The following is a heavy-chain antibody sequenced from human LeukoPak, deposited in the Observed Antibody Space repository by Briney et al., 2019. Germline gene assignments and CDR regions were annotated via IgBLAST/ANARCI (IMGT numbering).Heavy chain of an antibody. CDR2: IYYSGST. D-gene: IGHD6-13*01. J-gene: IGHJ6*02. CDR1: GGSISNYY. Sequence: SETLSLTCTVSGGSISNYYWSWIRQPPGKGLEWIGYIYYSGSTYYNPSLGSRVTISLDTSKNRFSLKLSSVTAADTAMYYCARSYSSSDHYYYYGMDVWGQGTTVTVSS. CDR3: ARSYSSSDHYYYYGMDV. V-gene: IGHV4-59*08.